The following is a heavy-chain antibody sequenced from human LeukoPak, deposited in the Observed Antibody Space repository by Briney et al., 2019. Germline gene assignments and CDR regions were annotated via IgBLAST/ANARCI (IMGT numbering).Heavy chain of an antibody. V-gene: IGHV1-2*02. Sequence: ASVKVSCKASGYTFTGYYIHWVRQAPGQGLEWMGWIKPNSGGTNYAQKFQGRVTMTRDTSISTAYMELSRLRSDDTAVYYCAKRKGGYSYGHLIYYMDVWGKGTTVTISS. CDR2: IKPNSGGT. CDR1: GYTFTGYY. D-gene: IGHD5-18*01. J-gene: IGHJ6*03. CDR3: AKRKGGYSYGHLIYYMDV.